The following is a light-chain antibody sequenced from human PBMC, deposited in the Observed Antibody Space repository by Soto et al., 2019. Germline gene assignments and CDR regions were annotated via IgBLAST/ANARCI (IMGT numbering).Light chain of an antibody. CDR1: QSVSSSY. CDR2: GAS. CDR3: QQYGSSPRT. V-gene: IGKV3-20*01. J-gene: IGKJ1*01. Sequence: IVFAHTPGTLSFSPGERAPLSWRASQSVSSSYLAWYQQKPGQAPRLLIYGASSRATGIPDRFSGSGSGTDFTLTISRLEPEDFAVYYCQQYGSSPRTFGQGTKVDIK.